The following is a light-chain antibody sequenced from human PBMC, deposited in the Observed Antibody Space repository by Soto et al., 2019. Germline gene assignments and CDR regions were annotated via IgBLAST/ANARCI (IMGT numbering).Light chain of an antibody. CDR3: QCYDSSLSGSV. J-gene: IGLJ2*01. CDR2: GNT. Sequence: QLVLTQPPSVSGAPGQRVTISCTGSSSNGGAGYDIHWYQQLPGTAPKLLIYGNTNRPSGVPDRFSGSRSGTSASLAITGLQDEDEADYYCQCYDSSLSGSVFGCGTKLTGL. V-gene: IGLV1-40*01. CDR1: SSNGGAGYD.